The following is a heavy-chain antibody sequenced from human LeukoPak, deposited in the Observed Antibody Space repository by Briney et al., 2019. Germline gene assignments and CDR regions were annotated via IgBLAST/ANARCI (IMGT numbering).Heavy chain of an antibody. D-gene: IGHD3-10*01. Sequence: PSETLSLTCAVYGGSFSGYCWSWIRQPPGKGLEWIGEINHSGSTNYNPSLKSRVTISVDTSKNQFSLKLSSVTAADTAVYYCARWRGPRDYYGSGRYYYYYYGMDVWGKGTTVTVSS. CDR2: INHSGST. CDR1: GGSFSGYC. J-gene: IGHJ6*04. CDR3: ARWRGPRDYYGSGRYYYYYYGMDV. V-gene: IGHV4-34*01.